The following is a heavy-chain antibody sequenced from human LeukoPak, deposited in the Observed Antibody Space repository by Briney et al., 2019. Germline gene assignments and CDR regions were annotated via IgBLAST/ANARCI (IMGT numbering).Heavy chain of an antibody. Sequence: PSETLSLTCTVSGGSVSSTSDYWVWIRQPPGKGLEWIGSIYYSGSTYYNPSLRGRVTISVDTSKNQFSLKLSSVTAADTAVYYCASLGNSYSYGSAYYYYYMDVWGKGTTVTVSS. J-gene: IGHJ6*03. CDR3: ASLGNSYSYGSAYYYYYMDV. CDR1: GGSVSSTSDY. CDR2: IYYSGST. D-gene: IGHD5-18*01. V-gene: IGHV4-39*01.